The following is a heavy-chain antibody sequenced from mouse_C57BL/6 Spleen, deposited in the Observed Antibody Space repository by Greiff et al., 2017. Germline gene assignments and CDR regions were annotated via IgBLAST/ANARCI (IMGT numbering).Heavy chain of an antibody. CDR2: IDPEAGDT. CDR1: GFNIKDYY. CDR3: TNYYGNYGGY. J-gene: IGHJ2*01. D-gene: IGHD2-1*01. V-gene: IGHV14-1*01. Sequence: EVKLMESGAELVRPGASVKLSCTASGFNIKDYYMHWVKQRPEQGLEWIGGIDPEAGDTAYAPKFQGKATMTADTSSNTAYLQLSSLTSEDTAVYYCTNYYGNYGGYWGQGTTLTVSS.